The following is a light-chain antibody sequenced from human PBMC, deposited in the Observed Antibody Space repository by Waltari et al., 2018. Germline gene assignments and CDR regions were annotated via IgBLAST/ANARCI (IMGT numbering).Light chain of an antibody. Sequence: DIQMTQSPSSLSASVGGVITITCRASQSIGTFLTWYQQKPGTAPKVLIYGASSLESGVPSRFSGSGSGTDFTLTISSLQPEDFATYYCQQSYSAPRTFGQGTKLEIK. CDR2: GAS. CDR3: QQSYSAPRT. V-gene: IGKV1-39*01. CDR1: QSIGTF. J-gene: IGKJ2*01.